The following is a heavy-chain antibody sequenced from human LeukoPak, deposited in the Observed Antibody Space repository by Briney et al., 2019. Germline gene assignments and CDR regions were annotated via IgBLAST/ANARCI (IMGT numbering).Heavy chain of an antibody. J-gene: IGHJ4*02. CDR1: GFTFSNYA. Sequence: GGSLSLSCAASGFTFSNYAWSWVRQSPGKGLEWVSGISGSGHSTYYADSVKGRFTISRDSSKNTLFLQMNSLRTEDTAVYYCAKAQELGNYSFFLFDYWAQRPLVTVSS. CDR2: ISGSGHST. D-gene: IGHD7-27*01. CDR3: AKAQELGNYSFFLFDY. V-gene: IGHV3-23*01.